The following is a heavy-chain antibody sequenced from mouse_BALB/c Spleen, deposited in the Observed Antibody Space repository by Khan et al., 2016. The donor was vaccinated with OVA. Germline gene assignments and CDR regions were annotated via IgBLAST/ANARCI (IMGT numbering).Heavy chain of an antibody. CDR2: ITYSGNT. Sequence: EVQLQESGPSLVKPSQTLSLTCSVTGVSINSTFLHWIRKFPGNKFEYLGYITYSGNTYYNHSLNSRISITRDTSKSHYSFQLTSVTTENTATEYCARSYGGWAMDYWGQGTSVTVSS. D-gene: IGHD1-1*01. J-gene: IGHJ4*01. CDR1: GVSINSTF. CDR3: ARSYGGWAMDY. V-gene: IGHV3-8*02.